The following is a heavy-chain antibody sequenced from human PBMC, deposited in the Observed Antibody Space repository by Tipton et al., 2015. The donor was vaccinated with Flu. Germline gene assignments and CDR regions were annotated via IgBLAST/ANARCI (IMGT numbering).Heavy chain of an antibody. CDR1: GGSISSGGYY. Sequence: TLSLTCTVSGGSISSGGYYWCWIRQHPGKGLEWIGYIYYSGSTYYNPSLKSRVAISVDTSRNQFSLKLSSVTAADTAVYYCARQRGYSGYSNYWGQGTLVTVSS. CDR3: ARQRGYSGYSNY. D-gene: IGHD5-12*01. V-gene: IGHV4-31*03. J-gene: IGHJ4*02. CDR2: IYYSGST.